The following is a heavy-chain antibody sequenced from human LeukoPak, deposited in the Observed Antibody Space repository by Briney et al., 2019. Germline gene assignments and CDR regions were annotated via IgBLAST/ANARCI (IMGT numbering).Heavy chain of an antibody. CDR1: GYTFTGYY. D-gene: IGHD2-15*01. CDR2: INPNSGGT. Sequence: ASVKVSCTASGYTFTGYYMHWVRQAPGQGLEWMGWINPNSGGTNYAQKFQGRVTMTRDTSISTAYMELSRLRSDDTAVYYCASDLSRVCSGGSCYWNDYWGQGTLVTVSS. CDR3: ASDLSRVCSGGSCYWNDY. V-gene: IGHV1-2*02. J-gene: IGHJ4*02.